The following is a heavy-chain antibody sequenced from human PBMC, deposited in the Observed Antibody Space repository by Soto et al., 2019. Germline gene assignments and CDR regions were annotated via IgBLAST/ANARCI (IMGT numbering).Heavy chain of an antibody. V-gene: IGHV4-4*02. D-gene: IGHD2-2*01. CDR1: GGSISSSNW. CDR3: AGGYCSSTSCSHQSNWFDP. Sequence: SETLSLTCAVSGGSISSSNWWSWVRQPPGKGLEWIGEIYHSGSTNYNPSLKSRVTISVDKSKNQFSLKLSSVTAADTAVYYCAGGYCSSTSCSHQSNWFDPWGQGTLVTVSS. J-gene: IGHJ5*02. CDR2: IYHSGST.